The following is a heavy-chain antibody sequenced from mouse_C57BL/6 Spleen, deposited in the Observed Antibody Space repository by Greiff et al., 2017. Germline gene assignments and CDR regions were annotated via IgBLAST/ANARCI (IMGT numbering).Heavy chain of an antibody. Sequence: VQLQESGAELVKPGASVKISCKASGYAFSSYWMNWVKQRPGKGLEWIGQIYPGDGDTNYNGKFKGKATLTADKSSSTADMQLSSLTSEDSAVYFCASYGNYVRFDYWGQGTTLTVSS. CDR2: IYPGDGDT. CDR1: GYAFSSYW. D-gene: IGHD2-1*01. CDR3: ASYGNYVRFDY. J-gene: IGHJ2*01. V-gene: IGHV1-80*01.